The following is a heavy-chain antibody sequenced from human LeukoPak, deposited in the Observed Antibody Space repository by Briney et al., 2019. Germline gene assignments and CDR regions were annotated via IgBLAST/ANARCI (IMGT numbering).Heavy chain of an antibody. J-gene: IGHJ4*02. Sequence: RGSLRLSCAASGFTFSSYGMHWVRQAPGKGLEWVAVIWYDGSNKYYADSVKGRFTISRDNSKNTLYLQMNSLRAEDTAVYYCAKDFGSGWFYDYWGQGTLVTVSS. D-gene: IGHD6-19*01. CDR1: GFTFSSYG. V-gene: IGHV3-33*06. CDR3: AKDFGSGWFYDY. CDR2: IWYDGSNK.